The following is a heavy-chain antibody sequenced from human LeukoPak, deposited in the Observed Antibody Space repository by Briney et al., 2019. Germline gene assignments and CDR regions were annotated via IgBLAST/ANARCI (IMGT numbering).Heavy chain of an antibody. J-gene: IGHJ1*01. CDR3: ARGRCTGGNCYFQYFHD. CDR2: ISTSSSYI. D-gene: IGHD2-15*01. Sequence: GGSLRLSCAASRFTFSSYSMNWVRQAPGKGLEWVSSISTSSSYIYYTDSVKGRFTISRDNSKNTLFLHMNTLRAEDTAVYYCARGRCTGGNCYFQYFHDWGQGTLVTVSS. CDR1: RFTFSSYS. V-gene: IGHV3-21*04.